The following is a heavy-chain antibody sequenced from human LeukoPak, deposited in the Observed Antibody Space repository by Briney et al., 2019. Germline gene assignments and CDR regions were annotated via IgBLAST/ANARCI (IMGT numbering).Heavy chain of an antibody. CDR1: GFSFTGYG. Sequence: GGSLRLSCAASGFSFTGYGMYWVRQAPGKGLEWVSYISSGSSTIYYADSVKGRFTVSRDNAKNSLYLQVNSLGAEDAAVYYCARFRGDYYFDYWGQGTLVTVSS. V-gene: IGHV3-48*01. CDR3: ARFRGDYYFDY. D-gene: IGHD3-16*01. J-gene: IGHJ4*02. CDR2: ISSGSSTI.